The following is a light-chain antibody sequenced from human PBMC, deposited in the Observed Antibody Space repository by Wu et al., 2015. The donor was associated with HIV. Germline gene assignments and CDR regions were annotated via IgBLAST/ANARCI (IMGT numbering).Light chain of an antibody. CDR2: DAS. J-gene: IGKJ1*01. V-gene: IGKV3-11*01. CDR3: QQRSNWPWT. Sequence: EIVLTRSPATLSLSPGERATLSCRASQSVRNYLAWFQQKPGQAPRLLIYDASNRATGIPARFSGSGSGTDFTLTISSLEPEDFALYYCQQRSNWPWTFGQGTKVEFK. CDR1: QSVRNY.